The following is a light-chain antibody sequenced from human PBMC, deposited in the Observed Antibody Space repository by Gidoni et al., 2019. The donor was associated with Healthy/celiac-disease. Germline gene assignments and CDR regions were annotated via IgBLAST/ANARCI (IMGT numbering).Light chain of an antibody. CDR3: QQYYSSPPT. J-gene: IGKJ3*01. CDR2: WAS. CDR1: QSVLYSSNNKNY. V-gene: IGKV4-1*01. Sequence: DNVMTQSPDSLAVALGEWATINCKSSQSVLYSSNNKNYLAWYQQKPGQPPKLLIYWASTRESGVPDRFSGSGSGTDFTLTISSLQAEDVAVYYCQQYYSSPPTFGPGTKVEIK.